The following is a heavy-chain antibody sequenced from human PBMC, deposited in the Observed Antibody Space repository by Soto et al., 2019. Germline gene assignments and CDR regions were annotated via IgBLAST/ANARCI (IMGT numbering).Heavy chain of an antibody. V-gene: IGHV3-74*01. CDR2: INSQGRNT. CDR1: GFTFTTYW. D-gene: IGHD5-18*01. CDR3: AREAYSYGYFDY. J-gene: IGHJ4*02. Sequence: EVPLVESGGGLVQPGGSLRLSCAASGFTFTTYWMHWVRQAPGKGLEWVSRINSQGRNTNYADSVKGRFTFSRDNAKNTVYLEMNSLRVDDTAVYYCAREAYSYGYFDYWGQGAVVTVSS.